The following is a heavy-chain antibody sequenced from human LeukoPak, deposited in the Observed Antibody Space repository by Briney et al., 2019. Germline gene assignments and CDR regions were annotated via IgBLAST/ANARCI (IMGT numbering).Heavy chain of an antibody. J-gene: IGHJ3*02. CDR3: AREARELLWFGQSGDAFDI. CDR1: GFTFSSYS. CDR2: ISSSSSYI. D-gene: IGHD3-10*01. Sequence: SGGSLRLSCAASGFTFSSYSMNWVRQAPGKGLEWVSSISSSSSYIYYADSVKGRFTISRDNAKNSLYLQMNSLRAEDTAVYYCAREARELLWFGQSGDAFDIWGQGTMLTVSS. V-gene: IGHV3-21*01.